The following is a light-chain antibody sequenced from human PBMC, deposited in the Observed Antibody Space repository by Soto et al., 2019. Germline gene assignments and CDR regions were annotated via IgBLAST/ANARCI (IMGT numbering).Light chain of an antibody. V-gene: IGLV2-8*01. CDR3: SSYAGSHDWV. CDR2: EVS. Sequence: QSVLTQPPSASGSPGPSVTISCTRTTSDGGRYNYVSWYQQFPGKAPKLMIYEVSKRPSGVPDRFSGSKSGNTASLTVSGLQAEDEADYYCSSYAGSHDWVFGGGTKVTVL. CDR1: TSDGGRYNY. J-gene: IGLJ3*02.